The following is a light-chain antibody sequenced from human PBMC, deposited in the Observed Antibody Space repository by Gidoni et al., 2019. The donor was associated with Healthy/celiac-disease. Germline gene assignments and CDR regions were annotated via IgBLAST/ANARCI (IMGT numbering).Light chain of an antibody. V-gene: IGLV3-1*01. CDR1: KLVDKS. Sequence: SSELTQPPSVSVSPGQTASITCSGDKLVDKSACWYQQKPGQSPVLVIYQDSKRPSGIPERFSGSNSGNTATLTISGTQAMDEADYYCQAWDSSTVVFGGGTKLTVL. CDR3: QAWDSSTVV. J-gene: IGLJ2*01. CDR2: QDS.